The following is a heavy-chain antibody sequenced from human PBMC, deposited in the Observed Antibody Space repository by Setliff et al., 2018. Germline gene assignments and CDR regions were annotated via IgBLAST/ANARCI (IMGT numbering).Heavy chain of an antibody. D-gene: IGHD4-17*01. CDR3: ARATGFGELFL. CDR1: GDSISRGSYY. V-gene: IGHV4-61*09. CDR2: IYTRGST. Sequence: LSLTCNVSGDSISRGSYYWSWIRQPAGKGLEWIGQIYTRGSTNENPSLKSRVTISVDTSKNQVFLRLTSVTAADTAVYYCARATGFGELFLWGQGTLVTVSS. J-gene: IGHJ4*02.